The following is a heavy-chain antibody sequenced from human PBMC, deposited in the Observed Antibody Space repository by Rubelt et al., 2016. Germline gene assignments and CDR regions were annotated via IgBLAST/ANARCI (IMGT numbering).Heavy chain of an antibody. Sequence: QVQLQQWGAGLLKPSETLSLTCAVYGGSFSGYYWSWIRQPPGKGLEWIGEINHSGSTHYNPSLKSRVTLTVGTSKNECSLKLGCGTAAETAVYYCARGRRGSSSWLGRDYYGMDVWGQGTTVTVSS. CDR3: ARGRRGSSSWLGRDYYGMDV. CDR2: INHSGST. D-gene: IGHD6-13*01. CDR1: GGSFSGYY. J-gene: IGHJ6*02. V-gene: IGHV4-34*01.